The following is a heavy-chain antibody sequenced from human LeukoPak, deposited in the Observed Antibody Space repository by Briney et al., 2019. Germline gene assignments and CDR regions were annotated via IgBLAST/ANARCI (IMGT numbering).Heavy chain of an antibody. CDR1: GYTFTGYY. Sequence: ASVKVSCKASGYTFTGYYMHWVRQAPGQGLEWMGWINPNSGGTNYARKFQGRVTMTRDTSISTAYMELSRLRSDDTAVYYCARDHKWFGELLYGWFDPWGQGTLVTVSS. CDR3: ARDHKWFGELLYGWFDP. V-gene: IGHV1-2*02. D-gene: IGHD3-10*01. CDR2: INPNSGGT. J-gene: IGHJ5*02.